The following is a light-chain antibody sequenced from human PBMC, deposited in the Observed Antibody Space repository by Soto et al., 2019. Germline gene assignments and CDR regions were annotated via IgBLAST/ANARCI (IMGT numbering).Light chain of an antibody. CDR1: QSVSSN. V-gene: IGKV3-15*01. J-gene: IGKJ2*01. CDR3: QQYNNWPYT. CDR2: GAC. Sequence: EIVMTQSPATLAVSPGERAALSCRASQSVSSNFAWYQQKPGQAPRLLIYGACFRATGTPARFSGSGSGTEFTLTISSLQSEDFAVYYWQQYNNWPYTFGLGTKLEMK.